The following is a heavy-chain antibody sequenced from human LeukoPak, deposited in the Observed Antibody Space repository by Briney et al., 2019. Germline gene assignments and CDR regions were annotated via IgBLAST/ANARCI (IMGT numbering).Heavy chain of an antibody. CDR1: GGFISSSSYY. CDR3: ARGVRREDCSGGSCYYYYYYMDV. J-gene: IGHJ6*03. V-gene: IGHV4-39*07. Sequence: SETLSLTCTVSGGFISSSSYYWGWVREPPGEGLEWIGSIYYSGSTYYKPSLRSRVTISVDTSKNQSSLKLNSMTAADTAVYCCARGVRREDCSGGSCYYYYYYMDVWGKGTTVTISS. D-gene: IGHD2-15*01. CDR2: IYYSGST.